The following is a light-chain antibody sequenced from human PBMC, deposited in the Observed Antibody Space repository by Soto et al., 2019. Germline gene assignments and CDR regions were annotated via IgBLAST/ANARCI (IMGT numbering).Light chain of an antibody. J-gene: IGKJ1*01. V-gene: IGKV1-5*03. CDR1: QSISSW. CDR3: QQYNSYPQT. CDR2: KAS. Sequence: IQMSQSPSSLSASVRATVTITCLASQSISSWLAWYQQKPGKAPKLLIYKASSLESGVPSRFSGSGSGTEFTLTISSLQPDDFATYYCQQYNSYPQTFGQGTKVDIK.